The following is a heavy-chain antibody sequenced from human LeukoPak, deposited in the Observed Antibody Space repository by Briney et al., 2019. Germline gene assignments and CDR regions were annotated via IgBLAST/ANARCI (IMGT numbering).Heavy chain of an antibody. CDR2: INPSSGST. Sequence: ASVKVSCKASGYTFSAYYMHWVRQAPGQGLEWMGIINPSSGSTDYAQKFQGRVTMTRDTSTSTVYMELSSLRSEDTAVYYCARDAVAGSNFDYWGQGTLVTVSS. CDR3: ARDAVAGSNFDY. D-gene: IGHD6-19*01. V-gene: IGHV1-46*01. J-gene: IGHJ4*02. CDR1: GYTFSAYY.